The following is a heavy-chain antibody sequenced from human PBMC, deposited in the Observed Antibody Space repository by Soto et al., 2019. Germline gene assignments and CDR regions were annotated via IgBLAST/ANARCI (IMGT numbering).Heavy chain of an antibody. Sequence: LGESLKISCMTSGYSFTYYWVGWVRQMPGKGLEWMAIMYPGDSDTKYSPSFQGQVTISADKSTSSAYLQWSSLKASDTAMYYCARSPDYDILTGYYHFDYWGQGTLVTVPS. CDR1: GYSFTYYW. D-gene: IGHD3-9*01. CDR3: ARSPDYDILTGYYHFDY. J-gene: IGHJ4*02. CDR2: MYPGDSDT. V-gene: IGHV5-51*01.